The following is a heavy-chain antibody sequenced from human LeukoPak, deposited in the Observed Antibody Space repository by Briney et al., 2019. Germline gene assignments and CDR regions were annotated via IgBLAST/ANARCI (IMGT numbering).Heavy chain of an antibody. CDR1: GYTFTSYY. J-gene: IGHJ6*03. V-gene: IGHV1-8*03. Sequence: ASVKVSCKASGYTFTSYYMHWVRQATGQGLEWMGWMNPNSGNTGYAQKFQGRVTITRNTSISTAYMELSSLRSEDTAVYYCARGGTDYGDYGGLDYYYMDVWGKGTTVTVSS. D-gene: IGHD4-17*01. CDR3: ARGGTDYGDYGGLDYYYMDV. CDR2: MNPNSGNT.